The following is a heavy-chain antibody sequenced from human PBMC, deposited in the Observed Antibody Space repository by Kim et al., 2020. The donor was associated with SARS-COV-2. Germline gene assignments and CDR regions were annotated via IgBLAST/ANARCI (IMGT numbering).Heavy chain of an antibody. J-gene: IGHJ5*02. CDR1: GFTFSNAW. Sequence: GGSLRPSCAASGFTFSNAWMSWVRQAPGKGLEWVGRIKSKTDGGTTDYAAPVKGRFTISRDDSKNTLYLQMNSLKTEDTAVYYCTTDSYYYDTPKPGEVGWFDPWGQGTLVTVSS. CDR3: TTDSYYYDTPKPGEVGWFDP. V-gene: IGHV3-15*01. CDR2: IKSKTDGGTT. D-gene: IGHD3-22*01.